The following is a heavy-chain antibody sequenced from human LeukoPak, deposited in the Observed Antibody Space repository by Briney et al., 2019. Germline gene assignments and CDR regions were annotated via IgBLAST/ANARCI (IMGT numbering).Heavy chain of an antibody. V-gene: IGHV3-20*04. CDR3: ARDSGSGSRALDY. J-gene: IGHJ4*02. D-gene: IGHD3-10*01. CDR2: INWNGGST. CDR1: GFTVSSSY. Sequence: PGGSLRLSCAASGFTVSSSYMSWVRQAPGKGLEWVSGINWNGGSTGYADSVKGRFTISRDNAKNSLYLQMNSLRAEDTALYYCARDSGSGSRALDYWGQGTLVTVSS.